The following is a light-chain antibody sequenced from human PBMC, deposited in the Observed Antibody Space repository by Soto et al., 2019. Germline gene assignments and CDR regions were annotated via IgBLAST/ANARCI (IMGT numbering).Light chain of an antibody. J-gene: IGKJ2*01. CDR2: WAS. CDR1: QSVFYSSDSKNP. Sequence: DIVMTQSPDSLAVSLGERATINCKSSQSVFYSSDSKNPLAWYQPKPGQPPKLLIYWASPRDSGVPDPCSGGGSGTYFTRTSDSLQAEDVAVYYCQQDFHCPYTFGQG. V-gene: IGKV4-1*01. CDR3: QQDFHCPYT.